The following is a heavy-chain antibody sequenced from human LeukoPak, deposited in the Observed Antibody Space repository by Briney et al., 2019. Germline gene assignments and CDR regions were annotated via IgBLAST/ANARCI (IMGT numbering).Heavy chain of an antibody. D-gene: IGHD2-15*01. CDR3: AGGRPRGYCSGGSCYHNFDY. Sequence: SVKVSCKASGGTFSSYAISWVRQAPGQGLEWMGGIIPIFGTANYAQKFQGRVTITADKSTSTAYMEVSSLRSEDTAVYYCAGGRPRGYCSGGSCYHNFDYWGQGTLVTVSS. CDR2: IIPIFGTA. J-gene: IGHJ4*02. V-gene: IGHV1-69*06. CDR1: GGTFSSYA.